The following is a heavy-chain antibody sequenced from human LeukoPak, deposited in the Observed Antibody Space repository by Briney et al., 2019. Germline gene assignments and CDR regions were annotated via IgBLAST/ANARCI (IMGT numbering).Heavy chain of an antibody. V-gene: IGHV3-23*01. Sequence: GGSLRLSCAASGFTFSTYSMNWVRQAPGKGLEWVSGISERGGSTNYADSVKGRFIISRDTSKNTVYLQMNSLRVEDTAVYFCAKRGIVIRAVIIIGFHKEAYYFDYWGQGILVTVSS. CDR1: GFTFSTYS. CDR2: ISERGGST. D-gene: IGHD3-10*01. CDR3: AKRGIVIRAVIIIGFHKEAYYFDY. J-gene: IGHJ4*02.